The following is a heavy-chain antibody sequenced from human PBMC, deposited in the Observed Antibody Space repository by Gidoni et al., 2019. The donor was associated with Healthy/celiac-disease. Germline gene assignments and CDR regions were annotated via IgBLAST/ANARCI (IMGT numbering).Heavy chain of an antibody. D-gene: IGHD2-15*01. Sequence: DINWVRQATGQGLEWMGWMNPNSGNTGYAQKFQGRVTMTRNTSISTAYMELSSLRSEDTAVYYCARGGGCSGGSCPLYYYYGMDVWGQGTTVTVSS. CDR3: ARGGGCSGGSCPLYYYYGMDV. CDR2: MNPNSGNT. CDR1: D. J-gene: IGHJ6*02. V-gene: IGHV1-8*01.